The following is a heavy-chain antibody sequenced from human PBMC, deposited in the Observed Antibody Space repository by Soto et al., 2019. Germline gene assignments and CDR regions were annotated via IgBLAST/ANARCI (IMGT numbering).Heavy chain of an antibody. CDR3: ARARLDTPALEY. CDR1: GFSFRSYA. J-gene: IGHJ4*02. Sequence: QVQLVESGGGVVQPGRSLRLSCAASGFSFRSYAMHWVRQAPGKGLEWVAVMSYDGSDKDYADSVKGRFTISRDNSKTTLYPQMSSLRAEDTAVYYCARARLDTPALEYWGQGTLVTVSS. V-gene: IGHV3-30-3*01. D-gene: IGHD2-2*01. CDR2: MSYDGSDK.